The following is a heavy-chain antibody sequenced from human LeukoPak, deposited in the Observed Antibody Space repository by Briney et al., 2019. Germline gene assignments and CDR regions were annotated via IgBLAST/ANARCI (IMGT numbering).Heavy chain of an antibody. D-gene: IGHD3-10*01. CDR2: ISGSGGST. CDR1: GFTFSSYA. V-gene: IGHV3-23*01. CDR3: AKDFYGSGSYHHY. J-gene: IGHJ4*02. Sequence: GESLRLSCAASGFTFSSYAMSWVRQAPGKGLEWVSAISGSGGSTYYADSVKGRFTISRDNSKNTLYLQMNSLRAEDTAVYYCAKDFYGSGSYHHYWGQGTLVTVSS.